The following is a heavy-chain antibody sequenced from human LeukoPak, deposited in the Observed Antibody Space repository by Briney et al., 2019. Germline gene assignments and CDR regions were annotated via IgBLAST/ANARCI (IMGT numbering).Heavy chain of an antibody. D-gene: IGHD6-13*01. V-gene: IGHV3-21*01. Sequence: GGSLRLSCAASGFTFSSYSMNWVRQAPGKGLEWVSSISSSSSYIYYADSVKGRFTISRDNAKNSLYLQTNSLRAEDTAVYYCAGGYSSSWYAHWGQGTLVTVSS. CDR1: GFTFSSYS. J-gene: IGHJ4*02. CDR2: ISSSSSYI. CDR3: AGGYSSSWYAH.